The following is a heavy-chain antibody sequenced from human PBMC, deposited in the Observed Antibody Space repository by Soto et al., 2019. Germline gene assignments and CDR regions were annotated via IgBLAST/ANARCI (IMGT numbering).Heavy chain of an antibody. D-gene: IGHD6-13*01. J-gene: IGHJ5*02. CDR3: ARQPYSNIWYNWFDP. Sequence: QLQLQESGPGLVKPSETLSLTCTVSGGSIRSRSYYWGWIRQPPGKGLEWIGSFYYTGSTYYNPSLKSRVTISVDTSKNHFSLKLTSVTAADTALYYCARQPYSNIWYNWFDPWGQGTLVTVSS. CDR2: FYYTGST. CDR1: GGSIRSRSYY. V-gene: IGHV4-39*01.